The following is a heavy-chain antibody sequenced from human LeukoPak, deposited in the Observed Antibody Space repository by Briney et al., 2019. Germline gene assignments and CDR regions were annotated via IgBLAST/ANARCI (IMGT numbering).Heavy chain of an antibody. V-gene: IGHV4-59*01. D-gene: IGHD2-21*02. CDR1: GGSISNYY. CDR2: INYSGRT. CDR3: AGRQHIVVLTATRGDFDI. J-gene: IGHJ3*02. Sequence: SETLSLTCTDSGGSISNYYWSWIRQPPGKGVQWIGYINYSGRTNYNPSLKSRVTMSLDTSKDQFSLKLNSLTAADTAVYYCAGRQHIVVLTATRGDFDIWGQGTMVTVSS.